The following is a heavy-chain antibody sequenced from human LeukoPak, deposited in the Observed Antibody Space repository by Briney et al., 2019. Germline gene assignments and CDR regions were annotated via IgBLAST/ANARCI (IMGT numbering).Heavy chain of an antibody. Sequence: GGTLRLSCAASGFTFSSYGMSWVRQATGKGLEWVSANSGSGGSTYYAESVKGRFTISRDNSKNTLYLQMNSLRAEDTAVYYCARDLRQGRGGDHYYYYYMDVWGKGTTVTVSS. CDR1: GFTFSSYG. D-gene: IGHD3-16*01. CDR2: NSGSGGST. J-gene: IGHJ6*03. V-gene: IGHV3-23*01. CDR3: ARDLRQGRGGDHYYYYYMDV.